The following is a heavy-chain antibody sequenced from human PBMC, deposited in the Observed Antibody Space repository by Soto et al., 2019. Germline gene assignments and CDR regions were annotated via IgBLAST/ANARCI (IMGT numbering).Heavy chain of an antibody. CDR1: GYSISSGYY. CDR2: IYHSGST. J-gene: IGHJ4*02. V-gene: IGHV4-38-2*01. D-gene: IGHD6-13*01. Sequence: LSLTCAVSGYSISSGYYWGWIRQPPGKGLEWIGSIYHSGSTYYNPSLKSRVTISVDTSKNQFSLKLSSVTAADTAVYYCASSIYSSSWYFDYWGQGTLVTVSS. CDR3: ASSIYSSSWYFDY.